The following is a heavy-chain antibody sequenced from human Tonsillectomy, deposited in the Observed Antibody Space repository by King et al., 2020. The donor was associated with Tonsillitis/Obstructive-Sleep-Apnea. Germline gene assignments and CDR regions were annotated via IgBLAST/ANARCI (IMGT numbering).Heavy chain of an antibody. V-gene: IGHV3-53*01. CDR1: GFTVSNEY. J-gene: IGHJ6*03. D-gene: IGHD2-15*01. CDR2: IYSGGST. Sequence: VQLVESGGGLIQPGGSLRLSCAASGFTVSNEYMSWVRQAPGKGLEWVSVIYSGGSTYYADSVKGRFTNSRDNSKNTVYLPMYSLRAEDRAVCYCATGYCSGGSCHHYYYMDVWGKGTTVTVS. CDR3: ATGYCSGGSCHHYYYMDV.